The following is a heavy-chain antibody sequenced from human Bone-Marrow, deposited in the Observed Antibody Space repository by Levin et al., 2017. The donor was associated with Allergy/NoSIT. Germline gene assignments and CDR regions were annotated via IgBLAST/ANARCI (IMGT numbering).Heavy chain of an antibody. V-gene: IGHV4-59*02. D-gene: IGHD4-17*01. J-gene: IGHJ4*02. CDR3: ASTGEYGDSDF. Sequence: PGGSLRLSCTVSGGSVTNSYWSWIRQPPGKGLEWIGYIYFSATTSYNPSLKSRVTISVDTSKNQFSLRLTSVTAADTAVYYCASTGEYGDSDFWGQGTLVIVSS. CDR2: IYFSATT. CDR1: GGSVTNSY.